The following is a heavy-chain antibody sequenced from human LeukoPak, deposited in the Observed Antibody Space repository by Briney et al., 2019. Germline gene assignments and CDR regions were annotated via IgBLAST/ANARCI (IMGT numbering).Heavy chain of an antibody. J-gene: IGHJ1*01. Sequence: SVKVSCKASGGTFSSYAISWVRQAPGQGLEWMGRIIPILGIANYAQKFQGRVTITADKSTSTAYMELSSLRSEDTAVYYCAREFESSGYQRHAEYFQHWGQGTLVTVSS. V-gene: IGHV1-69*04. CDR3: AREFESSGYQRHAEYFQH. CDR1: GGTFSSYA. CDR2: IIPILGIA. D-gene: IGHD3-22*01.